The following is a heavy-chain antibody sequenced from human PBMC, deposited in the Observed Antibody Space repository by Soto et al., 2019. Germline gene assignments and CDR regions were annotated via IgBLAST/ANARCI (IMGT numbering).Heavy chain of an antibody. CDR1: GLTFSDSG. V-gene: IGHV3-73*02. CDR2: IRSKAGSYAT. CDR3: MRDYEPY. J-gene: IGHJ4*02. D-gene: IGHD3-22*01. Sequence: EVQLVESGGGLVQPGGSLKLSCAASGLTFSDSGMHWVRQASGRGLEWIGLIRSKAGSYATVYAESVKRRFTISRDDSKNTAYLQMNSLKTEDTAIYYFMRDYEPYWGQGTLVTVSS.